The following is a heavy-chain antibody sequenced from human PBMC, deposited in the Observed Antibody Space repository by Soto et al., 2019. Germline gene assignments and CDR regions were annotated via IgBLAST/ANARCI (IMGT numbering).Heavy chain of an antibody. Sequence: PGESLKISCKGSGYSFTNYWIAWVRQMPGKGLEYMGIIYPSDSTTRYSPSFQGQVTISADKSISTAYLQWNSLKASDTAMYYCAGGGFYANYSPNCCYPWGQETRGT. CDR1: GYSFTNYW. J-gene: IGHJ5*02. CDR3: AGGGFYANYSPNCCYP. CDR2: IYPSDSTT. V-gene: IGHV5-51*01. D-gene: IGHD4-17*01.